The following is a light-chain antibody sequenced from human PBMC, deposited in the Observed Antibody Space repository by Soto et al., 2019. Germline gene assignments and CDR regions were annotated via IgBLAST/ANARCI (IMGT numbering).Light chain of an antibody. CDR2: GAS. V-gene: IGKV3-15*01. Sequence: ERVMTQSPATLSVSPGERATLSCRASQSVSNNLAWYQQKPGQAPRLLIYGASTRATGIPARFSGSGSGTEFTLTISSLQSEGFAVYYCQQYNHWPRTFGQGTKVEIK. CDR3: QQYNHWPRT. CDR1: QSVSNN. J-gene: IGKJ1*01.